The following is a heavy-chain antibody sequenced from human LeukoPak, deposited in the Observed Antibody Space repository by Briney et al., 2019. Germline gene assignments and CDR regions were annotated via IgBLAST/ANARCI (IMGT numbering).Heavy chain of an antibody. CDR3: ARVNINSWHSCDY. V-gene: IGHV4-4*02. Sequence: SETLSLTCAVSGGSISGNNWWGWVRQPPGKGLEWIGEIYRSGSPNYNPSLKSRVTISVDKSRNHFSLNLSSVTAADTAVYYCARVNINSWHSCDYWGQGTLVTVSS. CDR1: GGSISGNNW. J-gene: IGHJ4*02. CDR2: IYRSGSP. D-gene: IGHD6-13*01.